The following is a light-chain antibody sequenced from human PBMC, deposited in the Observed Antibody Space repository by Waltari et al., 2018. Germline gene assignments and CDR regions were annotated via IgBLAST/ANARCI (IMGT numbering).Light chain of an antibody. J-gene: IGLJ1*01. V-gene: IGLV2-14*01. CDR2: EVS. CDR1: SSDVGRYTY. CDR3: SSYTSSSTRV. Sequence: QSALTQPASVSGSPGQSITISCTGTSSDVGRYTYVSWYQQHPGNAPKLMIYEVSNRPSGVSNRFSGSKSGNTASLTISGLQAEDEADYYCSSYTSSSTRVFGTGTKVTVL.